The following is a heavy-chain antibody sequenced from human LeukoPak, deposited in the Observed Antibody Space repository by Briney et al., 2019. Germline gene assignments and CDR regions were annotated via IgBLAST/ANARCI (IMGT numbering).Heavy chain of an antibody. V-gene: IGHV3-21*01. J-gene: IGHJ6*02. CDR3: ARVTVLLWFGELEEARGMDV. CDR1: GFTFSSYS. D-gene: IGHD3-10*01. Sequence: GGSLRLSCAASGFTFSSYSMNWVRQAPGKGLEWVSSISSSSSYIYYADSVKGRFTISRDNAKNSLYLQMNSLRAEDTAVYYCARVTVLLWFGELEEARGMDVWGQGTTVTVSS. CDR2: ISSSSSYI.